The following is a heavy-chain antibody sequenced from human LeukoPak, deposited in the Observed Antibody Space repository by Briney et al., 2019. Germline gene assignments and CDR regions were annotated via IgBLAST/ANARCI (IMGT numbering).Heavy chain of an antibody. CDR2: IYYSGST. V-gene: IGHV4-59*12. CDR3: ARGTNWNDCDY. D-gene: IGHD1-1*01. CDR1: GGSISSYY. J-gene: IGHJ4*02. Sequence: PSETLSLTCTVSGGSISSYYWSWIRQPPGKGLEWIGYIYYSGSTNYNPSLKSRVTISVDTSKNQFSLKLSSVTAADTAVYYCARGTNWNDCDYWGQGTLVTVSS.